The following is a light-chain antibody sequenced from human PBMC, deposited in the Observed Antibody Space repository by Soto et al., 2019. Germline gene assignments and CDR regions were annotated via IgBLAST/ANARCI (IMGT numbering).Light chain of an antibody. Sequence: EIMMTQSPATLSVSPGERATLSCRASQSLDTKLAWYQQKPGQAPRLLMYGISTRATGVPARFSGSGSGADFTLTISSLQSEDFAVYYCQQYYTWPPTTFGQGTKLEIK. CDR2: GIS. V-gene: IGKV3-15*01. J-gene: IGKJ2*01. CDR1: QSLDTK. CDR3: QQYYTWPPTT.